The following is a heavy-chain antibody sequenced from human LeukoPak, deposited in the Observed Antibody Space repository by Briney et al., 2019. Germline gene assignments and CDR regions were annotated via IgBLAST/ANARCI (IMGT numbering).Heavy chain of an antibody. D-gene: IGHD6-6*01. Sequence: ASVKVSCKASGYTFTSYGISWVRQAPGQGLEWMGWISAYNGNTNYAQKLQGRVTMTTDTSTSTAYMELRSLRSDDTAVYYCATDLRGRIAATAGKVLTNWFDPWGQGTLVAVSS. CDR2: ISAYNGNT. CDR3: ATDLRGRIAATAGKVLTNWFDP. J-gene: IGHJ5*02. V-gene: IGHV1-18*01. CDR1: GYTFTSYG.